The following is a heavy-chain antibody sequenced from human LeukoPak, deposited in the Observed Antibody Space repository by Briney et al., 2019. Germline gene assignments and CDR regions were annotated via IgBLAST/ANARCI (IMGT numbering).Heavy chain of an antibody. CDR3: TTDPLGATAY. J-gene: IGHJ4*02. V-gene: IGHV3-21*03. Sequence: KTGGSLRLSCAASGFTFSSYSMNWVRQAPGKGLEWVSSISSSSSYIYYADSVKGRFTISRDNAKNSLYLQMNSLKTEDTAVYYCTTDPLGATAYWGQGTLVTVSS. CDR1: GFTFSSYS. D-gene: IGHD1-26*01. CDR2: ISSSSSYI.